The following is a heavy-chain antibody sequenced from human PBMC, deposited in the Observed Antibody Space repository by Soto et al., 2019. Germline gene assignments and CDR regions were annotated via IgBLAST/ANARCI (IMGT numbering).Heavy chain of an antibody. CDR1: GYTFTSYG. V-gene: IGHV1-18*01. Sequence: QAHLVQSGAEVKKPGASVKVSCKCSGYTFTSYGITWVRQAPGQGLEWMGWISAHNDNTDYAQKLQGRVTVTRDTSTSTAYMELRSLRSAATAVYYCARGRYGDYWGQGALVTVSS. D-gene: IGHD1-1*01. CDR2: ISAHNDNT. J-gene: IGHJ4*02. CDR3: ARGRYGDY.